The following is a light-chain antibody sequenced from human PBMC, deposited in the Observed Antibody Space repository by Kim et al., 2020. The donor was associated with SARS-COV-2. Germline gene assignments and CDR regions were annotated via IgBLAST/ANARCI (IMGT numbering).Light chain of an antibody. J-gene: IGLJ2*01. Sequence: VSPGQTASITCSGDKLGDKYACWYQQKQGQSPVLVIYQDSKRPSGIPERFSGSNSGNTATLTISGTQAMDEADYYCQAWDSSTVVFGGGTQLTVL. CDR2: QDS. V-gene: IGLV3-1*01. CDR3: QAWDSSTVV. CDR1: KLGDKY.